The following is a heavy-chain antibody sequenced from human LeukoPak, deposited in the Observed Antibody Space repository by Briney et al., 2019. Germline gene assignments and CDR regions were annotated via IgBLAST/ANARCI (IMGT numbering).Heavy chain of an antibody. CDR3: ARERVTTSSFRFDP. J-gene: IGHJ5*02. D-gene: IGHD4-17*01. Sequence: GGSLRLSCAASGFTFSDYYMSWIRQAPRKGLEWVSYISSSGSTIYYADSVKGRFTISRDNAKNSLYLQMNSLRAEDTAVYYCARERVTTSSFRFDPWGQGTLVTVSS. V-gene: IGHV3-11*01. CDR2: ISSSGSTI. CDR1: GFTFSDYY.